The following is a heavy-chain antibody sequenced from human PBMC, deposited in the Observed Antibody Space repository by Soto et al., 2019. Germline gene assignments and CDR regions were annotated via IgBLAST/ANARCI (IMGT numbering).Heavy chain of an antibody. D-gene: IGHD5-12*01. CDR1: GYTFTSYY. CDR3: ATSPTERWLQQNPSPFDY. Sequence: GASVKVSCKASGYTFTSYYMHWVRQAPGQGLEWMGIINPSGGSTSYAQKFQGRVTMTRDTSTSTVYVELSSLRSEDTAVYYCATSPTERWLQQNPSPFDYWGQGILVNVS. CDR2: INPSGGST. V-gene: IGHV1-46*01. J-gene: IGHJ4*02.